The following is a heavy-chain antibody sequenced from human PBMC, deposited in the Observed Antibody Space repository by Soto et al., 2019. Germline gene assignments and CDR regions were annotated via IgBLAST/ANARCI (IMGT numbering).Heavy chain of an antibody. CDR2: MSHSGRT. D-gene: IGHD3-16*01. CDR3: ARVERGTVSTVVDAFDI. CDR1: GGFVSSGSYY. J-gene: IGHJ3*02. V-gene: IGHV4-34*01. Sequence: QVQLQQWGAGLLKPSETLSLTCAAYGGFVSSGSYYWSWIRQPPGKGLEWIGEMSHSGRTHFNPSLKSRVTISVDTSKNQFSLRMSSVTAADTALYYCARVERGTVSTVVDAFDIWGQGTMVTVSS.